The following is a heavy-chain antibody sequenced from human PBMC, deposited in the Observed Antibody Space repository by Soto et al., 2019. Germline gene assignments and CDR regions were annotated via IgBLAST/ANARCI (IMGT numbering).Heavy chain of an antibody. CDR1: GFTFSSYS. Sequence: GGSLRLSCAASGFTFSSYSMNWVRQAPGKGLEWVSSISSSSSYIYYADSVKGRFTISRDNAKNSLYLQMNSLRAEDTAVYYCAFSSGWSNDAFDIWGQGTMVTVSS. D-gene: IGHD6-19*01. CDR3: AFSSGWSNDAFDI. V-gene: IGHV3-21*01. CDR2: ISSSSSYI. J-gene: IGHJ3*02.